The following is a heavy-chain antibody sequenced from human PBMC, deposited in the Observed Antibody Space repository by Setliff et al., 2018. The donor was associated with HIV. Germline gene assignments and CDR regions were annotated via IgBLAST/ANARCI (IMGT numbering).Heavy chain of an antibody. Sequence: SETLSLTCNVSGDSMSSYYWSWIRQPPGKGLEWIGYVYYTGSTNYNPSLKSRVTISIDTSKNQFSLKLSSVTAADTAVYYCARHQGKYYDSSGYSGWFFDLWGRGTLVTVSS. CDR3: ARHQGKYYDSSGYSGWFFDL. CDR1: GDSMSSYY. J-gene: IGHJ2*01. CDR2: VYYTGST. D-gene: IGHD3-22*01. V-gene: IGHV4-59*08.